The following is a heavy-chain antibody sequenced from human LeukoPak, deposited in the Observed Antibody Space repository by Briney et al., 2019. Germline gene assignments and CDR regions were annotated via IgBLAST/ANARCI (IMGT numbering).Heavy chain of an antibody. D-gene: IGHD2-15*01. CDR1: GGSISSYY. Sequence: SETLSLTCTVSGGSISSYYWSWIRQPPGKGLEWIGYIYYSGSTNYNPSLKSRVTISVDTSKNQFSLKLSSVTAADTAVYYCARSPIVVYGMDAWGQGTTVTVSS. J-gene: IGHJ6*02. CDR3: ARSPIVVYGMDA. CDR2: IYYSGST. V-gene: IGHV4-59*01.